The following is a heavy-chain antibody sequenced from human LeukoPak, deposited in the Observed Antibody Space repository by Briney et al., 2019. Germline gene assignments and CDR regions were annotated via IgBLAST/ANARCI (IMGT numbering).Heavy chain of an antibody. J-gene: IGHJ5*02. Sequence: SETLSLTCTVSGGSISSYTHYWGWIRQPPGKGLEWIATVYYTGGTYYNPSLKSRVTISIVTSRNHFSLKLTSVIAADTAMYYCVSNSSSSPWFDPWGQGTLVTVSS. CDR2: VYYTGGT. CDR1: GGSISSYTHY. V-gene: IGHV4-39*02. CDR3: VSNSSSSPWFDP. D-gene: IGHD6-6*01.